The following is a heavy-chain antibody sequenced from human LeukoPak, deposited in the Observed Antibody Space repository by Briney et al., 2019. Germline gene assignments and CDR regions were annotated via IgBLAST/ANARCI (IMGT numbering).Heavy chain of an antibody. CDR1: GYTFTSYG. D-gene: IGHD3-9*01. V-gene: IGHV1-18*01. CDR2: ISAHNGNT. CDR3: ARGRGTAYYDILTGYYAVDFDY. J-gene: IGHJ4*02. Sequence: ASVKVSCKASGYTFTSYGISWVRQAPGQGLEWMGWISAHNGNTNYAQKLQGRVTMTTDTSTSTAYMELRSLRSDDTAVYYCARGRGTAYYDILTGYYAVDFDYWGQGTLVTVSS.